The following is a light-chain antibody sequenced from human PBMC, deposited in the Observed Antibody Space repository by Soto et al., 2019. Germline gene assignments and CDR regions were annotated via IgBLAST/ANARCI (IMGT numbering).Light chain of an antibody. V-gene: IGLV2-23*01. Sequence: QSALTQPASASGSPGQSITISCTGTNNLVSWYQQHPGKAPKVVVYEGTKRPSGVSNRFSGSNSGGTASLTISGLQAKDEASYFCCAYVGARSYVFGPGTKVTVL. CDR3: CAYVGARSYV. CDR1: NNL. J-gene: IGLJ1*01. CDR2: EGT.